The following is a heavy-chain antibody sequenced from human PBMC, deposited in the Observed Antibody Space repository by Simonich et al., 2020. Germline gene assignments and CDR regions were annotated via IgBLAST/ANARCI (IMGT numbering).Heavy chain of an antibody. V-gene: IGHV1-2*02. CDR3: ARGGVQYYYYYMDV. CDR2: IHPNKCGT. D-gene: IGHD3-3*01. J-gene: IGHJ6*03. Sequence: QVQLVQSGAEVKKPGASVKVSCKASGYTFTGYYMHWVRQAPGQGLEGRGWIHPNKCGTNYAQKFQGRVTMTRDTSISTAYMELSRLRSDDTAVYYCARGGVQYYYYYMDVWGKGTTVTVSS. CDR1: GYTFTGYY.